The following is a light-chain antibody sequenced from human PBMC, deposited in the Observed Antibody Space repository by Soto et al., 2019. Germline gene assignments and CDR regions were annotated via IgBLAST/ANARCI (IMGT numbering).Light chain of an antibody. V-gene: IGKV3-20*01. Sequence: IVLTQSPGSLSLSLGERATLSCRASQRVDSAFFAWYQQKPGQPPRLLMSGASRSATGIPDRFSGSGSGTDFTLTISSLEAEDFYVYYCQEYASSLTFGHGTKVEI. CDR2: GAS. CDR1: QRVDSAF. J-gene: IGKJ1*01. CDR3: QEYASSLT.